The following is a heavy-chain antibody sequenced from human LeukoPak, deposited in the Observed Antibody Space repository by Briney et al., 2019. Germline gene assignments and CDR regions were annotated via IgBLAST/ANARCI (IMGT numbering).Heavy chain of an antibody. CDR3: ARCPYCSSTSCYREFDY. V-gene: IGHV3-74*03. CDR2: INGDGSIT. CDR1: GFTFSNYW. D-gene: IGHD2-2*01. J-gene: IGHJ4*02. Sequence: GGSLRLSCAASGFTFSNYWIHCVRQAPGKGLVWVSRINGDGSITMYADSVKGRFTISRDNAKSTLYLQMNSLRAEDTAIYYCARCPYCSSTSCYREFDYWGQGALVTVSS.